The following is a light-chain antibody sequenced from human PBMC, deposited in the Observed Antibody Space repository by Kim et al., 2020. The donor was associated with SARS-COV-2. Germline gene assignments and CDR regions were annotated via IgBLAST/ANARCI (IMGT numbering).Light chain of an antibody. Sequence: EIVLTQSPGTLSLYPGDRATLSCRASQSVASNHLAWFQQKPGQAPRLLIYGTSSRAPAIPDRFSASGSGTDFTLTISRLEPEDFAIYYCQQYDRPPYTFGQGTKLEI. J-gene: IGKJ2*01. CDR1: QSVASNH. CDR2: GTS. V-gene: IGKV3-20*01. CDR3: QQYDRPPYT.